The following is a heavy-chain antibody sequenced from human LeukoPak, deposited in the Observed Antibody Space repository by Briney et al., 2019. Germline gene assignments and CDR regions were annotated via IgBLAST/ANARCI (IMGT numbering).Heavy chain of an antibody. V-gene: IGHV4-34*01. J-gene: IGHJ6*02. CDR2: INHSGST. D-gene: IGHD2-15*01. CDR1: GGSFSGYY. Sequence: SETLSLTCAVYGGSFSGYYWSWIRQPPGKGLGWIGEINHSGSTNYNPSLKSRVTISVDTSKNQFSLKLSSVTAADTAVYYCARSRYCSGGSCYVGYGMDVWGQGTTVTVSS. CDR3: ARSRYCSGGSCYVGYGMDV.